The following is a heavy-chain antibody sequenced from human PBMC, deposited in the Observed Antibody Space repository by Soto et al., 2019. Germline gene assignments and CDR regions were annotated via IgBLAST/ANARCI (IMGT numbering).Heavy chain of an antibody. V-gene: IGHV3-7*05. CDR2: IRKDGLQV. Sequence: DVQLTESGGGLVQPGGSLRLSWGASGFSFGSDWMAWVRHAPGKGREWVANIRKDGLQVHYAASVRGRFSVPRDNAKASLYLQMNRLRLEYTLVYYCTRDANYRDDSGYYYVFDIWGQGTMVTVSS. CDR1: GFSFGSDW. J-gene: IGHJ3*02. D-gene: IGHD5-12*01. CDR3: TRDANYRDDSGYYYVFDI.